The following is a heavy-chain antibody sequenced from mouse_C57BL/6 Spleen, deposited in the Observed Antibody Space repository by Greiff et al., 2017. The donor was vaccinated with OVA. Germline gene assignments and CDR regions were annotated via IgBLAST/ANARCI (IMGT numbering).Heavy chain of an antibody. J-gene: IGHJ2*01. CDR1: GYTFTSYW. CDR2: IYPGSGST. CDR3: ARSGYDSSYYFDY. D-gene: IGHD2-4*01. Sequence: VQLQQPGAELVKPGASVKMSCKASGYTFTSYWITWVKQRPGQGLEWIGDIYPGSGSTNYNEKFKSKATLTVDTSSSTAYMQLSSLTSEDSAVYYCARSGYDSSYYFDYWGQGTTLTVSS. V-gene: IGHV1-55*01.